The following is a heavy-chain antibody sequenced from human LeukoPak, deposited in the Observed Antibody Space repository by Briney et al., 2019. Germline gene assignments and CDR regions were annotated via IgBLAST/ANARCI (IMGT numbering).Heavy chain of an antibody. Sequence: GGSLRLSCAASGFTFSSFGMNWVRQAPGKGLEWVSYIDGSSRAIYYADSVKGRFTVSRDNAKNSLFLQMNSLRDEDTAVYFCARKMALWGQGTLVTVSS. CDR2: IDGSSRAI. CDR1: GFTFSSFG. V-gene: IGHV3-48*02. J-gene: IGHJ4*02. D-gene: IGHD5-24*01. CDR3: ARKMAL.